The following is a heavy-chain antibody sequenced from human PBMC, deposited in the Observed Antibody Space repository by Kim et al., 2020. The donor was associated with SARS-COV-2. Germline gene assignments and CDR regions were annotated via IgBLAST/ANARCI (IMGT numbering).Heavy chain of an antibody. CDR3: ASVLFSVTVTSTGPGYFRY. D-gene: IGHD1-1*01. V-gene: IGHV3-23*01. CDR2: ISGSGGNT. Sequence: GGSLRLSCAASGFTFASYAMTWVRQAPGNRLEWVAVISGSGGNTYYADSVKGRFTISRDNSKNTLYLQMDSLRAEDTATYYCASVLFSVTVTSTGPGYFRYWGQGTLVIVSS. J-gene: IGHJ1*01. CDR1: GFTFASYA.